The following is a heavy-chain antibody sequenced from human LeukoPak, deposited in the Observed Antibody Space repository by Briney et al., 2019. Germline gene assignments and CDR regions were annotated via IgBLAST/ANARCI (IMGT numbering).Heavy chain of an antibody. Sequence: PSETLSLTCAVYGGSFSGYYWSWIRQPPGKGLEWIGEINHSGSTNYNPSLKSRVTISVDTSKNQFSLKLSSVTAADTAVYYCARAPRRPHYYGSGSLFDPWGQGTLVTVSS. CDR1: GGSFSGYY. V-gene: IGHV4-34*01. CDR3: ARAPRRPHYYGSGSLFDP. CDR2: INHSGST. J-gene: IGHJ5*02. D-gene: IGHD3-10*01.